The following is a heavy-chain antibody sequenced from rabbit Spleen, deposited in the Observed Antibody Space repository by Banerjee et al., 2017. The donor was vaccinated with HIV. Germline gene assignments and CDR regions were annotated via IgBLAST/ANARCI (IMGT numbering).Heavy chain of an antibody. CDR3: ARDTSTSFSSYGMDL. D-gene: IGHD1-1*01. CDR2: IETGSSGFT. CDR1: GVSFSGDSY. Sequence: QSLEESGGDLVKPGASLTLTCTASGVSFSGDSYMCWVRQAPGKGLEWIVCIETGSSGFTYYASWVNGRFTISKTSSTTVTLQMTSLTAADTATYFCARDTSTSFSSYGMDLWGQGTLVTVS. V-gene: IGHV1S40*01. J-gene: IGHJ6*01.